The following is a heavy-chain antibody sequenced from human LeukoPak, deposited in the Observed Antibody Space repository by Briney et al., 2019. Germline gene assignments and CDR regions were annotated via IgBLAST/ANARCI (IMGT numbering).Heavy chain of an antibody. V-gene: IGHV1-2*02. CDR1: GYTFTGYY. D-gene: IGHD2-2*01. CDR3: ATCTSCYAGDAFDI. CDR2: INPNSGGT. J-gene: IGHJ3*02. Sequence: GASVKVSCKASGYTFTGYYMHWVRQAPGQGLEWMGWINPNSGGTNYAQKFQGRVTMTRDTSISTAYMELSRLRSDDTAVYYCATCTSCYAGDAFDIWGQGTMVTVSS.